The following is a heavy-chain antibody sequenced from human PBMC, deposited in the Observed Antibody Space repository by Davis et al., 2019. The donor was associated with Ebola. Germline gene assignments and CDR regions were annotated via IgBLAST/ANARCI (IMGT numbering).Heavy chain of an antibody. CDR3: ARGDSYYDPSGYYAGPEAPDH. J-gene: IGHJ4*02. V-gene: IGHV4-59*12. D-gene: IGHD3-22*01. CDR2: IYYSGSA. Sequence: MPSETLSLTCTVSGDSFSTYYWSWLRQPPGKGLEWIGYIYYSGSANYNPSLKSRVTISVDTSKNQFSLRLSSVTAADTAVYYCARGDSYYDPSGYYAGPEAPDHWGQGTLVSVSS. CDR1: GDSFSTYY.